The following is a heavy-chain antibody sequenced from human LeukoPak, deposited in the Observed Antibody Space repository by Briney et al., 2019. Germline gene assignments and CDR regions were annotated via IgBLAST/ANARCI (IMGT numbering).Heavy chain of an antibody. D-gene: IGHD1-1*01. CDR3: AIFDAAGWKYAFDI. V-gene: IGHV3-20*04. CDR1: GFTFDDRG. Sequence: GGSLRLSCEASGFTFDDRGMSWVRQAPGKGLEWVSGINWNGVTAYADSVKGRFTISRDNTKKSLYLQMNSLRAEDTAFYYCAIFDAAGWKYAFDIWGQGTEVTVSS. CDR2: INWNGVT. J-gene: IGHJ3*02.